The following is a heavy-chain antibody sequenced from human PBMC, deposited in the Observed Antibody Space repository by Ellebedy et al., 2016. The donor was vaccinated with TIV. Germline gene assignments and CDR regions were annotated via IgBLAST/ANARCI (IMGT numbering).Heavy chain of an antibody. CDR2: ISAHSGNT. V-gene: IGHV1-18*01. CDR1: GYTFMSYS. J-gene: IGHJ5*02. D-gene: IGHD3-10*01. CDR3: ASSSGSYILDWFEP. Sequence: AASVKVSCKASGYTFMSYSIAWVRQAPGQGLEWMGWISAHSGNTKYAQNLQGRVTMTADTSTSTAYMELRSLRSDDTAVYYCASSSGSYILDWFEPWGQGTLVTVSS.